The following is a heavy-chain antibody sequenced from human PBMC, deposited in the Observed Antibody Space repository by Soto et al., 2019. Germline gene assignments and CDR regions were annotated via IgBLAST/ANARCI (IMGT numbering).Heavy chain of an antibody. CDR3: ARVSGIAGAGPLNRYGYFDL. CDR2: ISAYNGNK. D-gene: IGHD6-19*01. V-gene: IGHV1-18*04. CDR1: GYTFTSYG. J-gene: IGHJ2*01. Sequence: QVQLVPSGAEVKKPGASVKVSCKASGYTFTSYGIRWVRQATGQGLKWVGWISAYNGNKNYAQKGQDKVNMTTYISKSTAYIELRSLRSHDTAVDYCARVSGIAGAGPLNRYGYFDLWGRGTLVTVSS.